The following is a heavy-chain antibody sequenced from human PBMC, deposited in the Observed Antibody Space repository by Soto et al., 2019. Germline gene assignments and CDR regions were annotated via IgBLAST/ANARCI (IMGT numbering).Heavy chain of an antibody. V-gene: IGHV1-2*04. Sequence: ASVKVSCKASGYTFTGYYMHWVRQPPGQGLEWMGWINPNSGGTNYAQKFQGWVTMTRDTSISTAYMELSRLRSDDTAVYYCARGSLWVVVVAPSHYGMDVWGQGTTVTVSS. D-gene: IGHD2-15*01. CDR3: ARGSLWVVVVAPSHYGMDV. J-gene: IGHJ6*02. CDR1: GYTFTGYY. CDR2: INPNSGGT.